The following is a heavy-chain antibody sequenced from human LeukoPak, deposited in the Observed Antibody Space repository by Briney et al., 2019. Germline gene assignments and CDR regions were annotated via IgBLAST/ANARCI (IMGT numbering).Heavy chain of an antibody. V-gene: IGHV1-2*06. D-gene: IGHD5-18*01. CDR2: INPNSGGT. Sequence: ASVKVSCKASGYTFTGCYMHWVRQAPGQGLEWMGRINPNSGGTNYAQKFQGRVTMTRDTSISTAYMELSRLRSDDTAVYYCARLPWIQPNDYWGQGTLVTVSS. CDR1: GYTFTGCY. J-gene: IGHJ4*02. CDR3: ARLPWIQPNDY.